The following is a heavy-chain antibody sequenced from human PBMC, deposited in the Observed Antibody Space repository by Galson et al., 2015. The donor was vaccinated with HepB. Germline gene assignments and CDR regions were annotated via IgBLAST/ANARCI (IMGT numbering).Heavy chain of an antibody. CDR3: AKDYLPDEYYGDYVFDY. CDR1: GFTFSSYG. CDR2: ISYDGSNK. D-gene: IGHD4-17*01. Sequence: SLRLSCAASGFTFSSYGMHWVRQAPGKGLEWVAVISYDGSNKYYADSVKGRFTISRDNSKNTLYLQMNSLRAEDTAVYYCAKDYLPDEYYGDYVFDYWGQGTLVTVSS. J-gene: IGHJ4*02. V-gene: IGHV3-30*18.